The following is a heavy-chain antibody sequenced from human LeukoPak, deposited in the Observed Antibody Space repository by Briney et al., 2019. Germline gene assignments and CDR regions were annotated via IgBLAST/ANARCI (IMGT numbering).Heavy chain of an antibody. D-gene: IGHD1-1*01. CDR1: GFTFSCSA. Sequence: PGGSLRLSCTASGFTFSCSAITWVRQAPGKGLEWVSGISCSGSGTYYADFVKGRFTISRDNSKNTMYVEMNSLRAEDTAVYYCAKMNGYMDVWGKGTTVTVSS. CDR3: AKMNGYMDV. J-gene: IGHJ6*03. V-gene: IGHV3-23*01. CDR2: ISCSGSGT.